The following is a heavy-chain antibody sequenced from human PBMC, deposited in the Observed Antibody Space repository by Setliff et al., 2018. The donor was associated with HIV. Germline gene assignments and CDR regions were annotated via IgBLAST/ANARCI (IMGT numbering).Heavy chain of an antibody. D-gene: IGHD6-13*01. CDR2: IYYSGST. CDR1: GYSISSGYY. J-gene: IGHJ6*02. V-gene: IGHV4-38-2*02. CDR3: VREDRSGWSYGRYYYFGLDV. Sequence: SETLSLTCAVSGYSISSGYYWGGIRQPPGKGLEWMGSIYYSGSTYYNPSLKSRVTISVDTSKNRFSLKLTSVTAADTAVYYCVREDRSGWSYGRYYYFGLDVWGQGTTVTVSS.